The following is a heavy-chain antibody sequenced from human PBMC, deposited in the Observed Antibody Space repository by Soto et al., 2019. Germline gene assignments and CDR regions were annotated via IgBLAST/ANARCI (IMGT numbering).Heavy chain of an antibody. J-gene: IGHJ4*02. V-gene: IGHV3-23*01. CDR3: XXXXXXXXXXTPRVDF. CDR2: ISGGGDTT. CDR1: GFTFNNYA. Sequence: EVQLLESGGGLVQPGGSLRLSCAASGFTFNNYAMTWVRQAPGKGLEWVSAISGGGDTTSYADSVKGRFTVSSDGSKXXXXXXXXXXXXXXXXXXXXXXXXXXXXXXTPRVDFWGQGTLVTVSS.